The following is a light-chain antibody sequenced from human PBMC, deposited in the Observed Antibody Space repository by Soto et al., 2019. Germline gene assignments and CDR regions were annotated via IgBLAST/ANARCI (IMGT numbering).Light chain of an antibody. V-gene: IGKV3-15*01. CDR2: GAS. CDR1: QSVSSN. Sequence: EVVMTQSPATLSVSPGESATLSCRASQSVSSNLAWYQQKPGQAPSLLIYGASTRATGTPARFSGSGSGTEFTLTISSLQSEDFAVYYCQQYIRWPLTFGGGTKVDIK. J-gene: IGKJ4*01. CDR3: QQYIRWPLT.